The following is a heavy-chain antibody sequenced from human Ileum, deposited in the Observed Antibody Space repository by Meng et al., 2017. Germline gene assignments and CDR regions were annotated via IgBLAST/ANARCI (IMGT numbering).Heavy chain of an antibody. J-gene: IGHJ5*02. CDR3: ARDHGSLNWFDP. CDR1: GCTFSDYY. D-gene: IGHD6-25*01. V-gene: IGHV3-11*04. CDR2: VSPTSGSL. Sequence: QVQLVESGGGLVKAGGSLTLSCAASGCTFSDYYMTWIRQPPGQGLEWLASVSPTSGSLYFADSVKGRFSISRDNAKNSVSLQMTRLRVEDTAVYYCARDHGSLNWFDPWGQGTLVTVSS.